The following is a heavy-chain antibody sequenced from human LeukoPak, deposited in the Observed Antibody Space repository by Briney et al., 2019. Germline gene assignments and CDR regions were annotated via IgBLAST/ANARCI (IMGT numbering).Heavy chain of an antibody. CDR2: IYYSGRT. D-gene: IGHD4-11*01. CDR3: ARGFYSPHY. CDR1: GGSISSDY. J-gene: IGHJ4*02. V-gene: IGHV4-59*01. Sequence: PPGSPSVTRTVPGGSISSDYWSCVRQPPGEGLEWIGYIYYSGRTYYNPSPKSRITITVDTSKNQFSLKLSSVTAADTAVYYCARGFYSPHYWGQGTLVSVSS.